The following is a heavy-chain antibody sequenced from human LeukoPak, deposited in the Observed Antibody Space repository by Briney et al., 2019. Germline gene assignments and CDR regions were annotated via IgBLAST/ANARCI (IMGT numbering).Heavy chain of an antibody. V-gene: IGHV3-74*01. D-gene: IGHD2-2*01. J-gene: IGHJ4*02. CDR2: INSDGSST. Sequence: GGSLRLSRAASGFTFSSYWMHWVRQAPGKGLVWVSRINSDGSSTSYADSVKGRFIISRDNAENTLSLQMNSLRAEDTAVFYCVRVACSSMTSCATVDYWGQGTLVTVSS. CDR3: VRVACSSMTSCATVDY. CDR1: GFTFSSYW.